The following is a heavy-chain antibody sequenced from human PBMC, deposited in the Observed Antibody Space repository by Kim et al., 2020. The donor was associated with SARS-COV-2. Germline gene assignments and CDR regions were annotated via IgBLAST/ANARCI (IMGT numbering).Heavy chain of an antibody. CDR3: ARPQFVVDAFDI. V-gene: IGHV3-30-3*01. J-gene: IGHJ3*02. CDR2: ISYDGSNK. Sequence: GGSLRLSCAASGFTFSSYAMHWVRQAPGKGLEWVAVISYDGSNKYYADSVKGRFTISRDNSKNTLYLQMNSLRAEDTAVYYCARPQFVVDAFDIWGQGTMVTVSS. CDR1: GFTFSSYA. D-gene: IGHD2-2*01.